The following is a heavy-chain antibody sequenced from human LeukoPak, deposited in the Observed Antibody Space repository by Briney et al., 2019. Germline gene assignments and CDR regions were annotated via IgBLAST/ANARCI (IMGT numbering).Heavy chain of an antibody. CDR1: GFTFNTYG. CDR3: AKAAYCTSTSCHFSGYAQRPLDS. J-gene: IGHJ4*02. Sequence: GGSLRLSCVASGFTFNTYGMHWVRQAPGKGLEWVAGISKDGSSKDYADSVKGRFTNSRDNSKNTMYLQVNSLRVEDTDVYYCAKAAYCTSTSCHFSGYAQRPLDSWGQGTLVTVSS. D-gene: IGHD2-2*01. V-gene: IGHV3-30*18. CDR2: ISKDGSSK.